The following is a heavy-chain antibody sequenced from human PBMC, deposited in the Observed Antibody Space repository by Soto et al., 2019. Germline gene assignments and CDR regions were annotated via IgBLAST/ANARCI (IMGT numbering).Heavy chain of an antibody. CDR2: TYYRPKWYN. Sequence: PSQTLSLTCAISGDSVSINSAAWNWIRQSTSRGLEWLGRTYYRPKWYNDYAVSGKSRITINPDTSRNQVSLQLNSGTAEVTTVDYCASRLRSSGDFDYWGQGTLVNVSS. J-gene: IGHJ4*02. D-gene: IGHD2-15*01. V-gene: IGHV6-1*01. CDR3: ASRLRSSGDFDY. CDR1: GDSVSINSAA.